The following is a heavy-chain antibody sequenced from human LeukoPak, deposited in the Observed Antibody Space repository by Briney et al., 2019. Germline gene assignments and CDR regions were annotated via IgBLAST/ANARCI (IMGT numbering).Heavy chain of an antibody. Sequence: ASVKVSCKASGYIFTGYYIHWVRQAPGQGLEWMGFIIPDSGGTTYQQNFQGRVTMTRDTSISTFYMELSSLRPDDTAVYYCSTEDKYCTGANCGVFWGQGTLVTVSS. CDR1: GYIFTGYY. CDR3: STEDKYCTGANCGVF. D-gene: IGHD2-8*02. V-gene: IGHV1-2*02. CDR2: IIPDSGGT. J-gene: IGHJ4*02.